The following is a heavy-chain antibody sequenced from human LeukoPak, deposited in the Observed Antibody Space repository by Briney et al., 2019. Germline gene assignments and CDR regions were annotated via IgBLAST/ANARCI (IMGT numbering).Heavy chain of an antibody. V-gene: IGHV3-30*02. CDR2: IRFDGSNN. CDR3: ARGIGDCSSTSCYKWDYYYYYMDV. D-gene: IGHD2-2*02. Sequence: GGSLRLSCAASGFIFNNYGMHWVRQAPGKGLEWVAYIRFDGSNNYYAKSVRGRFTISRDNSRNTLDLEMNSLTAEDTAVYFCARGIGDCSSTSCYKWDYYYYYMDVWGKGTTVTGSS. CDR1: GFIFNNYG. J-gene: IGHJ6*03.